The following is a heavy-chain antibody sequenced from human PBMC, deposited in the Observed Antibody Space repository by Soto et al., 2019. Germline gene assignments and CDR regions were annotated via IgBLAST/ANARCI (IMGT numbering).Heavy chain of an antibody. Sequence: SETLSLTCTVSGGSMSSYYWSWIRQPPGKGLEWIGNISYSGTTNYNPSLKSRVTISVDTSKNQFSLKLSSVTAADTAVYYCAKGGYDYGYFDYWGQGTLVTVSS. J-gene: IGHJ4*02. CDR1: GGSMSSYY. CDR2: ISYSGTT. V-gene: IGHV4-59*01. D-gene: IGHD5-12*01. CDR3: AKGGYDYGYFDY.